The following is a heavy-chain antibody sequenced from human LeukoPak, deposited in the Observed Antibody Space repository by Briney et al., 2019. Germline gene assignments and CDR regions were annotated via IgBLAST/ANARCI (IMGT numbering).Heavy chain of an antibody. CDR2: IYSGGST. J-gene: IGHJ3*02. CDR3: ARVERTAYDSFDI. CDR1: GFTVSSKY. Sequence: GGSLRLSCAASGFTVSSKYMSWVRQAPGKGLEWVSAIYSGGSTYYADSVKGRFTIPRDNSKNTLYLQMNSLRAEDTAVYYCARVERTAYDSFDIWGQGTMVTVSS. V-gene: IGHV3-53*01. D-gene: IGHD1-1*01.